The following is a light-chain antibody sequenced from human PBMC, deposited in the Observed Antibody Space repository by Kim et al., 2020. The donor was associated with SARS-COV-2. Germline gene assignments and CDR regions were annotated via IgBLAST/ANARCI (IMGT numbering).Light chain of an antibody. V-gene: IGKV3-11*01. CDR3: HQRRDWPNT. CDR1: HSVGNY. J-gene: IGKJ2*01. CDR2: AAS. Sequence: SLTPEEKATLSCQASHSVGNYLAWYQQKPGQAPRLLSYAASNRATGIPARFSGSGSGTDFTLTIRSLEPEDFVLYYCHQRRDWPNTFGQGTKLEI.